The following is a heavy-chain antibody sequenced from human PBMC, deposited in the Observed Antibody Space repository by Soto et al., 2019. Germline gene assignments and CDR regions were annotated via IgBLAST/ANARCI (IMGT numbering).Heavy chain of an antibody. D-gene: IGHD2-15*01. CDR2: ISYDGSNK. CDR3: ARDIGRGPRDY. Sequence: QVQLVESGGGVVQPGRSLRLSCAASGFTFSSYAMHWVRQAPGKGLEWVAVISYDGSNKYYADSVKGRFTISRDNSKNTLYLQMNSLRAEDTAVYYCARDIGRGPRDYWVQGTLVTVSS. J-gene: IGHJ4*02. V-gene: IGHV3-30-3*01. CDR1: GFTFSSYA.